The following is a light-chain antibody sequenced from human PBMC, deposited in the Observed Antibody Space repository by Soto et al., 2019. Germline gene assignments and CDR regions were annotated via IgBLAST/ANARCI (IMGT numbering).Light chain of an antibody. CDR2: GAS. J-gene: IGKJ1*01. Sequence: EIVMTQSPATLSVSPGERATLSCRASQSVGSKLAWYQQKPGQAPRLLIYGASTRATGIPARFSGSGSGTELTLTINSLQSEDFAVYYCQQYNNWPRTFGQGTKVDI. CDR1: QSVGSK. CDR3: QQYNNWPRT. V-gene: IGKV3-15*01.